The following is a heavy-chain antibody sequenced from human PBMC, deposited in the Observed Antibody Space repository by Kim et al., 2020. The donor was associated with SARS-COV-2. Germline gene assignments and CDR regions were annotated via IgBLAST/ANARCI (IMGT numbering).Heavy chain of an antibody. CDR3: VRLGESFSMSRGPHMDV. J-gene: IGHJ6*02. CDR1: GYIFTDFH. V-gene: IGHV1-2*06. Sequence: ASVKVSCKASGYIFTDFHLHWVRQAPGQGLEWMGRINTNNGGTNIAQKFQGRVTMTKNTSISTVSMEVSRLRSDDTAVYFCVRLGESFSMSRGPHMDVWGQGTTVTVSS. D-gene: IGHD3-10*01. CDR2: INTNNGGT.